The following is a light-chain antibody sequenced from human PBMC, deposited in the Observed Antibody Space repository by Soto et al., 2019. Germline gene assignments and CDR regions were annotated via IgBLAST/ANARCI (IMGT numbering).Light chain of an antibody. CDR3: QKYNTSPWT. CDR1: QGISNY. J-gene: IGKJ1*01. Sequence: DIQMTQSPSSLSASVGDRVIITCRGSQGISNYLAWYQQKPGKVPKLLIYAASTLQSGVPSRFSGSGSGTDFTLTISSLQPEDVATYYCQKYNTSPWTFGQGTKVEIK. V-gene: IGKV1-27*01. CDR2: AAS.